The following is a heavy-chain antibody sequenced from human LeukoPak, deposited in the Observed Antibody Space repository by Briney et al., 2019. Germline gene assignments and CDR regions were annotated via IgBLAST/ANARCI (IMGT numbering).Heavy chain of an antibody. D-gene: IGHD2-2*01. J-gene: IGHJ4*02. Sequence: SETLSLACTVSGGSISSYYWSWIRQPPGKGLEWIGYIYYSGSTNYNPSLKSRVTISVDTSKNQFSLKLSSVTAADTAVYYCARECSSTSCSYYFDYWGQGTLVTVSS. CDR3: ARECSSTSCSYYFDY. CDR2: IYYSGST. V-gene: IGHV4-59*01. CDR1: GGSISSYY.